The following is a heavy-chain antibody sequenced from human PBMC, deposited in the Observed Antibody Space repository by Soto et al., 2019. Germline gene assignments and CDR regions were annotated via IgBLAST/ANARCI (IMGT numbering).Heavy chain of an antibody. Sequence: LGESLKISCKGSGYSFTSYWIGWVRQMPGKGLEWMGIIYPGDSDTRYSPSFQGQVTISADKSISTAYLQWGSLKASDTAMYYCARLTGYSSGWYDWFDPWGQGTLVTVSS. V-gene: IGHV5-51*01. J-gene: IGHJ5*02. CDR1: GYSFTSYW. CDR2: IYPGDSDT. CDR3: ARLTGYSSGWYDWFDP. D-gene: IGHD6-19*01.